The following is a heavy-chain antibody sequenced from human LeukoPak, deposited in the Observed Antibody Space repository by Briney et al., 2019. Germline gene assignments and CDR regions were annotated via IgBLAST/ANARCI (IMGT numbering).Heavy chain of an antibody. Sequence: PSETLSLTCTVSGDSISSSNCYWGWIRQPPGKGLEWIGSIYFSGGTYYNASLKSRVTISVDTSKNQFSLRLSSVIPADTAVYYCARVSAPITLPHFDFWGQGTLVTVSS. CDR2: IYFSGGT. CDR1: GDSISSSNCY. V-gene: IGHV4-39*07. CDR3: ARVSAPITLPHFDF. J-gene: IGHJ4*02.